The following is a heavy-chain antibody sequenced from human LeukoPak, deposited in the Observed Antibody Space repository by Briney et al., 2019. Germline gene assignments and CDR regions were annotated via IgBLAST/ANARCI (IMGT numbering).Heavy chain of an antibody. Sequence: YPSETLSLTCTVYGGSFSGYYWSWIRRPPGKGLEWIGEINHSGSTNYNPSLKSRVTISVDTSKNQFSLKLSSVTAADTAVYYCARTNRVGATAPYWGQGTLVTVSS. J-gene: IGHJ4*02. V-gene: IGHV4-34*01. CDR3: ARTNRVGATAPY. CDR1: GGSFSGYY. D-gene: IGHD1-26*01. CDR2: INHSGST.